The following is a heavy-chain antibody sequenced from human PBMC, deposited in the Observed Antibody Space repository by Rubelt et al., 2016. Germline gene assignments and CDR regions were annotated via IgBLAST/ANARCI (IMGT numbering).Heavy chain of an antibody. V-gene: IGHV4-38-2*02. CDR1: GYSISSGYY. D-gene: IGHD6-13*01. Sequence: QVQLQQWGAGLLKPSETLSLTCTVSGYSISSGYYWGWIRQPPGQGLEWIGSIYHSGSTYYNPSLKSRCTISVDTSKNQFSLKLSSVTAADTAVYYCARDLPDGGSSNLDYWGQGTLVTVSS. CDR2: IYHSGST. CDR3: ARDLPDGGSSNLDY. J-gene: IGHJ4*02.